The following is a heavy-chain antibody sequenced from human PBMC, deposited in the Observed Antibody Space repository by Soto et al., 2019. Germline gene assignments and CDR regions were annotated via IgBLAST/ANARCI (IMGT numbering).Heavy chain of an antibody. CDR3: ATTSGLAPGGSFDY. CDR2: MYYNGIT. CDR1: GGSIRSRTYY. J-gene: IGHJ4*02. D-gene: IGHD2-2*01. Sequence: SETLSLTCSVSGGSIRSRTYYWGWVRQSPGKGLEWIGSMYYNGITYYNLSRKSRVTISVDTSETQFSLRLTSVTAADTAHYYCATTSGLAPGGSFDYWGQGILVTVS. V-gene: IGHV4-39*01.